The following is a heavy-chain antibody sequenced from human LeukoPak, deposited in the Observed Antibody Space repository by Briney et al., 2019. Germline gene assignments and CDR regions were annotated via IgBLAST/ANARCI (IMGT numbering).Heavy chain of an antibody. CDR1: GGSISSYY. CDR2: IYYSGGT. J-gene: IGHJ4*02. Sequence: SETLSLTCTVSGGSISSYYWSWIRQPPGKGLEWIGYIYYSGGTNYNPSLKSRVTISVDTSKNQFSLKLSSVTAADTAVYYCARIAAAGTYWGQGALVTVSS. D-gene: IGHD6-13*01. CDR3: ARIAAAGTY. V-gene: IGHV4-59*01.